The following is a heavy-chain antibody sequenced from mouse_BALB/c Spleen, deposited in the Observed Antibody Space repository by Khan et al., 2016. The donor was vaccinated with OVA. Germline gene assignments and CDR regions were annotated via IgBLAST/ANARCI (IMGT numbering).Heavy chain of an antibody. CDR1: GYSVTSDYA. CDR2: INYSGRT. Sequence: EVQLQESGPGLVKPSQSLSLTCTVTGYSVTSDYAWNWIRQFPGNKMEWMGYINYSGRTSYTPSLKSRISITRDTSKNQFFLQLSSVTTDDPATYYCARERAYWGQGTLVTVSA. CDR3: ARERAY. V-gene: IGHV3-2*02. J-gene: IGHJ3*01.